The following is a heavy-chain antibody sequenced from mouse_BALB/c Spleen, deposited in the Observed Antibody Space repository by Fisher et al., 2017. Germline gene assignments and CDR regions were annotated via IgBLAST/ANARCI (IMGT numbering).Heavy chain of an antibody. J-gene: IGHJ4*01. CDR3: ARKELGRLYAMDY. Sequence: KFKGKATFTADTSSNTAYMQLSSLTSEDSAVYYCARKELGRLYAMDYWGQGTSVTVSS. V-gene: IGHV1-9*01. D-gene: IGHD4-1*01.